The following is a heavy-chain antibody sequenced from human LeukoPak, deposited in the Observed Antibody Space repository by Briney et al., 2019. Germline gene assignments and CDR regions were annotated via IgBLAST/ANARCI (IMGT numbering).Heavy chain of an antibody. CDR3: ALLPLYSSSWYVEYFQH. J-gene: IGHJ1*01. D-gene: IGHD6-13*01. Sequence: PSGTLSLTCAVSGGSISSSNWWSWVRQPPGKGLEWIGEIYHSGSTNYNPSLKSRVTISVDKSKNQFSLKLSSVTAADTAVYYCALLPLYSSSWYVEYFQHWGQGTLVTVSS. CDR1: GGSISSSNW. CDR2: IYHSGST. V-gene: IGHV4-4*02.